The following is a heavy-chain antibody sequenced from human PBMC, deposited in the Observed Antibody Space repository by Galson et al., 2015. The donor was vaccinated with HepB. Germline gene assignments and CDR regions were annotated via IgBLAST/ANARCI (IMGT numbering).Heavy chain of an antibody. CDR2: IYWNDDK. Sequence: PALVKPTQTLTLTCTFSGFSLSTSGVGVGWIRQPPGKALEWLALIYWNDDKRYSPSLKSRLTITKDTSKNQVVLTMTNMDPVDTATYYCAHRLLYVSGYYFDYWGQGTLVTVSS. J-gene: IGHJ4*02. V-gene: IGHV2-5*01. D-gene: IGHD3-10*01. CDR1: GFSLSTSGVG. CDR3: AHRLLYVSGYYFDY.